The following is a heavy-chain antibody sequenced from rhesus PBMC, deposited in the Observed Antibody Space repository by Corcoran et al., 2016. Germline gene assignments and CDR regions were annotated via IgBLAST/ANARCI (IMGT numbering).Heavy chain of an antibody. V-gene: IGHV4-169*02. J-gene: IGHJ4*01. D-gene: IGHD5-24*01. CDR1: GGSISSSY. CDR3: ARESKYSGDGGGFDY. Sequence: QLQLQESGPGLVKPSEPLSVTCAVSGGSISSSYWSWIRQAPGKGLEWIGYIYGSGRSTNYNPYLKSRVTLSVDTSKNQRSLKRSSVTTADTAVYYCARESKYSGDGGGFDYWGQGVLVTVSS. CDR2: IYGSGRST.